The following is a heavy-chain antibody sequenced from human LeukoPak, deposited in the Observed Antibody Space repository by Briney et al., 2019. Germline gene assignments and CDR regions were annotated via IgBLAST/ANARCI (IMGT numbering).Heavy chain of an antibody. CDR1: GGSISSYY. CDR3: ARRLYYYDSSGYSDLWFDP. V-gene: IGHV4-4*07. J-gene: IGHJ5*02. CDR2: IYTSGST. D-gene: IGHD3-22*01. Sequence: SETLSLTCTVSGGSISSYYWSWIRQPAGKGLEWIGRIYTSGSTNYNPSLKSRVTMSVDTSKNQFSLKLSSVTAADTAVYYCARRLYYYDSSGYSDLWFDPWGQGTLVTVSS.